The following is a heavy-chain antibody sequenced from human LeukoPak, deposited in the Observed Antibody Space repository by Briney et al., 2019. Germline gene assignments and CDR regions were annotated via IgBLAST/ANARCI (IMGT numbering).Heavy chain of an antibody. D-gene: IGHD3-16*02. CDR1: GGSIDSTNW. Sequence: PSETLSLTCDVSGGSIDSTNWWNWVRQPPGKGLEWIGEIHHDGRINYNPSLKSRVTLSVDRSKNQFSLRLNSVTAADTAMYYCARSHDHLWGNYPDYWGQGTLVTVSS. CDR3: ARSHDHLWGNYPDY. CDR2: IHHDGRI. J-gene: IGHJ4*02. V-gene: IGHV4/OR15-8*01.